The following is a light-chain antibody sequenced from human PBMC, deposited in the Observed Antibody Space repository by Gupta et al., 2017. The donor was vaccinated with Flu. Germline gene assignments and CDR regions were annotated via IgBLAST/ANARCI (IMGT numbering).Light chain of an antibody. CDR1: QNIGRY. CDR2: AAS. J-gene: IGKJ4*01. V-gene: IGKV1-39*01. Sequence: PSSLSASVGDRVTITCRAGQNIGRYLNWYQQIAGRAPKVLISAASSLQGGVPSRFIGSGSGTDFTLTINGLQPEDFATYFCQQSYITPLTFGGGTKVAIK. CDR3: QQSYITPLT.